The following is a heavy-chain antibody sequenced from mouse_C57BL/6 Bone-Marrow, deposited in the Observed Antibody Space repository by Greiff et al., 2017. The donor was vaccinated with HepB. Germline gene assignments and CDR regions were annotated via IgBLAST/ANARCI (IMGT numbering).Heavy chain of an antibody. V-gene: IGHV5-17*01. Sequence: EVKLMESGGGLVKPGGSLKLSCAASGFTFSDYGMHWVRQAPEKGLEWVAYISSGSSTIYYADTVKGRFTISRDNAKNTLFLQMTSLRYEDTAMYYCARPGITTVVAPYFDYWGQGTTLTVSS. CDR2: ISSGSSTI. CDR3: ARPGITTVVAPYFDY. D-gene: IGHD1-1*01. CDR1: GFTFSDYG. J-gene: IGHJ2*01.